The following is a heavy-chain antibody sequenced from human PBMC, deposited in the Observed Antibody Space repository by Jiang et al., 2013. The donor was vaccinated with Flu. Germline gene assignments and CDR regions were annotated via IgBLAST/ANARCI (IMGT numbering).Heavy chain of an antibody. D-gene: IGHD3-10*01. V-gene: IGHV1-69*04. J-gene: IGHJ6*02. Sequence: NYAQKFQGRVTITADKSTSTAYMELSSLRSEDTAVYYCARDDAMVPGTYYYYGMDVWGQGTTVTVSS. CDR3: ARDDAMVPGTYYYYGMDV.